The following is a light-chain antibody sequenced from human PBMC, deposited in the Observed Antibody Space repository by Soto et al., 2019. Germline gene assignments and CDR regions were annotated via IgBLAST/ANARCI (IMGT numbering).Light chain of an antibody. V-gene: IGLV2-14*01. CDR2: EVS. Sequence: QSALTQPASVSGSPGQSIAISCTGTSTDVGGYNYVSWYQHHPGKAPKLMIYEVSNRPSGVSNRFSGAKSGNTASLTISGLQAEDEADYYCSSYTSDSTLVFGGVTKLTVL. CDR3: SSYTSDSTLV. J-gene: IGLJ3*02. CDR1: STDVGGYNY.